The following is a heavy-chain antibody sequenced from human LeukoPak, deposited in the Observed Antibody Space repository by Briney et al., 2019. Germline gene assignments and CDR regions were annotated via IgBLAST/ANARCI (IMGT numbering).Heavy chain of an antibody. V-gene: IGHV4-34*01. Sequence: PSETLSLTCAVYGGSFSGYYWSWIRQPPGKGLEWIGEINHSGSTNYNPSLKSRVTISVDTSKNQFSLKLSSVTAADTAVYYCARVRRWLQLRTTFDYWGQGTLVTVSS. D-gene: IGHD5-24*01. J-gene: IGHJ4*02. CDR2: INHSGST. CDR3: ARVRRWLQLRTTFDY. CDR1: GGSFSGYY.